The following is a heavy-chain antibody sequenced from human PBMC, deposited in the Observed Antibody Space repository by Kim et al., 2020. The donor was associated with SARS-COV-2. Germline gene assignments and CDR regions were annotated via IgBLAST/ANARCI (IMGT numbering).Heavy chain of an antibody. D-gene: IGHD6-19*01. J-gene: IGHJ4*02. CDR3: ASSSGIAVAGTGYYFDY. CDR2: ISSSSSTI. V-gene: IGHV3-48*02. CDR1: GFTFSSYS. Sequence: GGSLRLSCAASGFTFSSYSMNWVRQAPGKGLEWVSYISSSSSTIYYADSVKGRFTISRDNAKNSLYLQMNSLRDEDTAVYYCASSSGIAVAGTGYYFDYWGQGTLVTVSS.